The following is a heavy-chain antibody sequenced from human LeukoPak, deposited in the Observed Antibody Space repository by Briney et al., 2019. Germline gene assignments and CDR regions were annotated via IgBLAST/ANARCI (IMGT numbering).Heavy chain of an antibody. CDR3: ARGKTEFDY. CDR1: GFSVSNNY. J-gene: IGHJ4*02. V-gene: IGHV3-53*03. Sequence: GGSLRLSCAASGFSVSNNYMSWVRQPPGKGLEWVSVIYSGGSTYYADSVKGRFTISRDNAKNSLYLQMNSLRDEDTAVYYCARGKTEFDYWGQGTLVTVSS. CDR2: IYSGGST.